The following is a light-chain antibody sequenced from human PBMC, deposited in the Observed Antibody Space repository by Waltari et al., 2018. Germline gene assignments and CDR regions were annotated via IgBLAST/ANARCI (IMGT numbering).Light chain of an antibody. CDR2: DAS. CDR3: QQTSSWPLT. V-gene: IGKV3-11*01. CDR1: QSVSIN. Sequence: EIVLTQSPATLSLSPGQRATLSCRASQSVSINLGWYQQKLGQPPRLLIYDASNRATGTPARFSASGSGTDFTLTISSLEPEDVAVYFCQQTSSWPLTFGGGTKVEIK. J-gene: IGKJ4*01.